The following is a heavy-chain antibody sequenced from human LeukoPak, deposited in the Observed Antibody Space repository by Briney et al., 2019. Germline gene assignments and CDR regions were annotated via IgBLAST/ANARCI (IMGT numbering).Heavy chain of an antibody. CDR3: ARLRSGTMVRGVPVYYYYYYMDV. J-gene: IGHJ6*03. CDR1: GGSISSSSYY. D-gene: IGHD3-10*01. Sequence: SETLSLTCTVSGGSISSSSYYWGWIRQPPGKGLEWIGSIYYSGSIYYNPSLKGRVTISVDTSKNQFSLKLSSVTAADTAVYYCARLRSGTMVRGVPVYYYYYYMDVWGKGTTVTISS. V-gene: IGHV4-39*07. CDR2: IYYSGSI.